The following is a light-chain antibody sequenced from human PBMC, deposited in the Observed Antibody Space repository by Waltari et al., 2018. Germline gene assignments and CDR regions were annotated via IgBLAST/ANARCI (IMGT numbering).Light chain of an antibody. V-gene: IGKV2-30*02. CDR1: QSLVHSDGNTY. CDR3: MQGTHWPYT. Sequence: EVGMVQSPLPLPVTLGRPASISSKSSQSLVHSDGNTYLQWFQQRPGQSPRRLIYKVSNRESGVTDRFSGSGSGTDFTLKISRVEAEDVGVYYCMQGTHWPYTFGQGTRLDIK. CDR2: KVS. J-gene: IGKJ2*01.